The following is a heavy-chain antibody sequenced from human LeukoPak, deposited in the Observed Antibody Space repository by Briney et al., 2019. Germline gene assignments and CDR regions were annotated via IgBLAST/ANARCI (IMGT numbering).Heavy chain of an antibody. CDR2: VSGSGTGT. Sequence: GGSLRLSCAASGFTFSSYAMSWVRQAPGKGLEWVSAVSGSGTGTDYADSVKGRFTISRDNSKNTLYLQMNSLRAEDTAVYYCAKASRYSSSWPFDFWGLGALVTVSS. CDR1: GFTFSSYA. D-gene: IGHD6-13*01. CDR3: AKASRYSSSWPFDF. V-gene: IGHV3-23*01. J-gene: IGHJ4*02.